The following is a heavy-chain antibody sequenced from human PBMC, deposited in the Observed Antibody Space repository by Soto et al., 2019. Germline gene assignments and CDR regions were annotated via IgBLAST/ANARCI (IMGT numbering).Heavy chain of an antibody. V-gene: IGHV3-33*01. D-gene: IGHD5-18*01. CDR2: IWYDGCNK. CDR3: ARDPTAMATIFDY. CDR1: GLTFSSYG. Sequence: QVQLVESGGGVVQPGRSLRLSCAASGLTFSSYGMHWVRQAPGKGLEWVAVIWYDGCNKYYADSVKGRFTISRDNSKNTLYLQMNSLRAEDTAVYYCARDPTAMATIFDYWGQGTLVTVSS. J-gene: IGHJ4*02.